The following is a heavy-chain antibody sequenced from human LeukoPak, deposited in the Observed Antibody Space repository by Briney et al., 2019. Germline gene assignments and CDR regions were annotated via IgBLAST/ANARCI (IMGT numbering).Heavy chain of an antibody. Sequence: TGGSLRLSCAGTGFTFSRYGMSWVRQAPGKGLEWVANIKQDGSEKYYVDSVKGRFTISRDNAKNSLYLQMNSLRAEDTAVYYCARGNSYGFDYYMDVWGKGTTVTVSS. D-gene: IGHD5-18*01. CDR3: ARGNSYGFDYYMDV. J-gene: IGHJ6*03. V-gene: IGHV3-7*01. CDR2: IKQDGSEK. CDR1: GFTFSRYG.